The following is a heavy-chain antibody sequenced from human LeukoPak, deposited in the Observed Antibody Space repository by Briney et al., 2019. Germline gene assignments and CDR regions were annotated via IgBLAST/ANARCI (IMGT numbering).Heavy chain of an antibody. Sequence: SETLSLTCTVSGGAISRYYWSWIRQPPGQGLKWIGYIYYSGSTNYKPSLKPRVTISVDTSKNQFSLKLSSVPAAATPVCHLARDTTHYYYYMDVWGKGTTVTVSS. D-gene: IGHD4-17*01. J-gene: IGHJ6*03. CDR1: GGAISRYY. V-gene: IGHV4-59*01. CDR2: IYYSGST. CDR3: ARDTTHYYYYMDV.